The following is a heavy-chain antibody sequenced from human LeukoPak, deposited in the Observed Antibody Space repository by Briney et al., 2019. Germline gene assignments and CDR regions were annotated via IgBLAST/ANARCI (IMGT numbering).Heavy chain of an antibody. CDR3: ARKLGPYSYGHEGDWYFDL. V-gene: IGHV3-11*01. Sequence: GGSLRLSCAASGFTFSDYYMSWIRQAPGKGLEWVSYISSSGSTIYYADSVKGRFTISRDNAKNSLYLQMNSLRAEDTAVYYCARKLGPYSYGHEGDWYFDLWGRGTLVTVSS. J-gene: IGHJ2*01. CDR1: GFTFSDYY. D-gene: IGHD5-18*01. CDR2: ISSSGSTI.